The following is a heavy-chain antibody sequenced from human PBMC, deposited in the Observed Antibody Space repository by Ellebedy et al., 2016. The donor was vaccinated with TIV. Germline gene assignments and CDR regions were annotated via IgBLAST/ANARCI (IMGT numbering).Heavy chain of an antibody. V-gene: IGHV1-2*02. CDR3: AKDSFTGFGSSYSFDF. D-gene: IGHD2-2*01. Sequence: ASVKVSCKASGYTFSGYYVHWVRQAPGQGLEWMGWINPNNSDTNYAQKFQGRVTMTRDTSISTAYMDLSRLRSDDTAVYYCAKDSFTGFGSSYSFDFWGQGTLVTVSS. CDR2: INPNNSDT. J-gene: IGHJ4*02. CDR1: GYTFSGYY.